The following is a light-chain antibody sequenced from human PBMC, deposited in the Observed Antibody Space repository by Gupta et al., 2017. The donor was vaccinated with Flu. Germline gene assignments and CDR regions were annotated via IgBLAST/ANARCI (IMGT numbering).Light chain of an antibody. CDR1: QSISGW. Sequence: DIQMTQSPSTLSASIGDRVIITCRASQSISGWLAWYQQKPGKAPKVLIFKASNLESGVPSRFSGSGSGTEFTLTITSLQPDDFATYYCQHDNSYSWTFGQGTKVEIK. J-gene: IGKJ1*01. V-gene: IGKV1-5*03. CDR2: KAS. CDR3: QHDNSYSWT.